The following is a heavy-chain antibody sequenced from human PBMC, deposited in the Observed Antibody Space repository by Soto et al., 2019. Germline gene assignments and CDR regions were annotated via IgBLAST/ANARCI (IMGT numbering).Heavy chain of an antibody. CDR2: INPNSGGT. V-gene: IGHV1-2*02. CDR3: ARDEADYYYYYYYYGMDV. CDR1: GYTFTGYY. Sequence: GASVKVSCKASGYTFTGYYMHWVRQAPGQGLEWMGWINPNSGGTNYAQKFQGRVTMTRDTSISTAYMELSRLRSDDTAVYYCARDEADYYYYYYYYGMDVWGQGTTVTVSS. J-gene: IGHJ6*02. D-gene: IGHD1-26*01.